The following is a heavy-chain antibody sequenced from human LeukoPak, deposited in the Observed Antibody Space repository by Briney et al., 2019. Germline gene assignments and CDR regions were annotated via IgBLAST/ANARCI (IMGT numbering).Heavy chain of an antibody. V-gene: IGHV3-74*01. CDR3: ARESTSSLGSYSDY. J-gene: IGHJ4*02. D-gene: IGHD3-10*01. CDR1: GFTFSNYW. CDR2: INSDGSST. Sequence: GGSLGLSCAASGFTFSNYWMHWVRQAPGKGLVWVSRINSDGSSTNYADSVKGRFTISRDNAKNTLYLQMNSLRAEDTAVYYCARESTSSLGSYSDYWGQGTLVTVSS.